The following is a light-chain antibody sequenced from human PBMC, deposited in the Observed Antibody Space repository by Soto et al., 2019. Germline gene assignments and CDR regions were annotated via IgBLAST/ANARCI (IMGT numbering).Light chain of an antibody. CDR1: QSVSSYY. CDR2: GAS. J-gene: IGKJ2*01. CDR3: QQYGSSPPYT. Sequence: EIVLTQSPGTLSLSPGERATLSCRASQSVSSYYLAWYQQKPGQAPRLLIYGASIRATGIPDRFSGSGSGTDFTLTISRLEPEDFAVYYCQQYGSSPPYTFGQGTKLEIK. V-gene: IGKV3-20*01.